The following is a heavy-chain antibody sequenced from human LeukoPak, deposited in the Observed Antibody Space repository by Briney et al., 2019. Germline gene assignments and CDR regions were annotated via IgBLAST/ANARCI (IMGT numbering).Heavy chain of an antibody. CDR1: GGSISSGGYY. CDR2: IYYSGST. CDR3: ARHEMTYDYVWGSYLPAYDY. Sequence: SQTLSLTCTVSGGSISSGGYYWSWIRQHPGKGLEWIGYIYYSGSTYYNPSLKSRVTISVDTSKNQFSLKLSSVTAADTAVYYCARHEMTYDYVWGSYLPAYDYWGQGTLVTVSS. V-gene: IGHV4-31*03. D-gene: IGHD3-16*02. J-gene: IGHJ4*02.